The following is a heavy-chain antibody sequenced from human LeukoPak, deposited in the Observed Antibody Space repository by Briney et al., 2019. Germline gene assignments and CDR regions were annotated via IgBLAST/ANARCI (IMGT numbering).Heavy chain of an antibody. CDR2: INPNSGGT. CDR3: ASTGAGNWNYGFDY. J-gene: IGHJ4*02. Sequence: ASVKVSCKASGYTFTGQYMHWVRQAPGQGLEWMGWINPNSGGTNYAQKFQGRVTMARDTSISTAYMELSSLRSEDTVVYYCASTGAGNWNYGFDYWGQGTLVTVSS. D-gene: IGHD1-7*01. V-gene: IGHV1-2*02. CDR1: GYTFTGQY.